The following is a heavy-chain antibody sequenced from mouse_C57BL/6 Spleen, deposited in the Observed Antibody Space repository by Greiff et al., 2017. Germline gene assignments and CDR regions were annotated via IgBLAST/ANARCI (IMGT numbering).Heavy chain of an antibody. CDR2: IYPGSGST. Sequence: QVQLQQPGAELVKPGASVKMSCKASGYTFTSYWITWVKQRPGQGLEWIGDIYPGSGSTNYNEKFKSKATLTVDTSSSTAYMQLSSLTSEDSAVYYCARESCGNYGFDYWGQGTTLTVSS. CDR1: GYTFTSYW. D-gene: IGHD2-1*01. V-gene: IGHV1-55*01. CDR3: ARESCGNYGFDY. J-gene: IGHJ2*01.